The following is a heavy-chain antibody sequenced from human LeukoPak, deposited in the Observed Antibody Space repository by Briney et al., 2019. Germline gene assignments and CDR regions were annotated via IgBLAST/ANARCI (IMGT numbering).Heavy chain of an antibody. J-gene: IGHJ4*02. CDR2: ISYDGSNK. Sequence: PGRSLRLSCAASGFTFSSYGMHWVRQAPGKGLEWVAVISYDGSNKYYADSVKGRFTISRDNSKNTLYLQMNSLRAEDTAVYYCAKGSRGWDFDYWGQGTLVTVSS. CDR1: GFTFSSYG. V-gene: IGHV3-30*18. CDR3: AKGSRGWDFDY. D-gene: IGHD6-19*01.